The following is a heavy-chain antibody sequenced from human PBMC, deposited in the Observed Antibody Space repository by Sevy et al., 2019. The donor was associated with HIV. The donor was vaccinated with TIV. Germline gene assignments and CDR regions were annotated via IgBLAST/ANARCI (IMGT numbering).Heavy chain of an antibody. CDR2: INPSGGST. V-gene: IGHV1-46*01. CDR1: GYTFTSYY. D-gene: IGHD1-7*01. CDR3: ARDRGTTDNWFDP. Sequence: ASVKVSCKASGYTFTSYYMHWVRQAPGQELEWMGIINPSGGSTSYAQKFQGRVTMTRDTSTSTVYMELSSLGSEDTAVYYCARDRGTTDNWFDPWGQGTLVTVS. J-gene: IGHJ5*02.